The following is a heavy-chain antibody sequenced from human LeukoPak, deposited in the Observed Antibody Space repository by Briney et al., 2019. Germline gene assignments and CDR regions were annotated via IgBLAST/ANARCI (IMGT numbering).Heavy chain of an antibody. CDR1: GFTFDDYA. J-gene: IGHJ6*02. D-gene: IGHD4-23*01. CDR3: AKGRWSQETYGMDV. Sequence: GRSLRLSCAASGFTFDDYAMHWVRQAPGKGLEWVSGISWNSGSIGYADSVKGRFTISRDNAKNSLYLQMNSLRAEGTALYYCAKGRWSQETYGMDVWGQGTTVTVSS. V-gene: IGHV3-9*01. CDR2: ISWNSGSI.